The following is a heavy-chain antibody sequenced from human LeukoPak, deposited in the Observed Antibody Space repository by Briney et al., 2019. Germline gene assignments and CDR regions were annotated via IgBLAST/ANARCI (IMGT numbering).Heavy chain of an antibody. Sequence: GGSLRLSCAASGFTFSSYEMNWVRQAPGKGLEWVSYISSSGSTIYYVDSVKGRFTISRDNAKNSLYLQVNSLRAEDTAVYYCARAGDSSGYFDYWGQGTLVTVSS. V-gene: IGHV3-48*03. CDR2: ISSSGSTI. CDR1: GFTFSSYE. J-gene: IGHJ4*02. CDR3: ARAGDSSGYFDY. D-gene: IGHD3-22*01.